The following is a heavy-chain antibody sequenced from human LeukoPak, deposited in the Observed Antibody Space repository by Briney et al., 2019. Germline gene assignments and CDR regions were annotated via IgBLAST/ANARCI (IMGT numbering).Heavy chain of an antibody. CDR2: IKQDGSER. V-gene: IGHV3-7*05. J-gene: IGHJ4*02. D-gene: IGHD2-15*01. Sequence: PGGSLRLSCTASGFTLSNYWMTWVRQAPGKGLEWVANIKQDGSERYYVDSVKGRFTISRDNAKNSLHLQMNSLRAEDTAVYFCARDGGTAGEFDYWGQGTLVTVSS. CDR3: ARDGGTAGEFDY. CDR1: GFTLSNYW.